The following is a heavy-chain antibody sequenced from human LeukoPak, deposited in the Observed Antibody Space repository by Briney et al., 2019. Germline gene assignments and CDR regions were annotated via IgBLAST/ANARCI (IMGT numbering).Heavy chain of an antibody. J-gene: IGHJ6*02. CDR2: ISYDGSNK. CDR1: GFTFSSYA. CDR3: ARVSPGGPGYGMDV. D-gene: IGHD2/OR15-2a*01. V-gene: IGHV3-30-3*01. Sequence: PGGSLRLSCAASGFTFSSYAMHWVRQAPGKGLEWVAVISYDGSNKYYADSVKGRFTISRDNSKNTLYLQMNSLRAEDTAVYYCARVSPGGPGYGMDVWGQGTTVTVS.